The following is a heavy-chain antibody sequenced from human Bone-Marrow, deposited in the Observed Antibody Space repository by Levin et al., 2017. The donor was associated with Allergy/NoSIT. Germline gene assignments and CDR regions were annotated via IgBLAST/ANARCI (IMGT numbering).Heavy chain of an antibody. Sequence: PGGSLRLSCAASGFTFSNAWMTWVRQAPGKGLEWVGHIDRETDGGTADYTAPVKGRFTISRDDSKNMVYLHMTSLKTEDTAVYYCTTGRYDYDFWGQGTLVTVSS. J-gene: IGHJ4*02. CDR2: IDRETDGGTA. D-gene: IGHD5-12*01. CDR1: GFTFSNAW. CDR3: TTGRYDYDF. V-gene: IGHV3-15*04.